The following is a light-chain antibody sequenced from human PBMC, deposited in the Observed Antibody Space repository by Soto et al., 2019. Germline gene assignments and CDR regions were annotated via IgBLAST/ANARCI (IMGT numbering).Light chain of an antibody. CDR3: SSYTTSNTLYV. CDR1: SGDVGGYNY. V-gene: IGLV2-14*01. J-gene: IGLJ1*01. CDR2: EVR. Sequence: QYALTQPASVSGSPGQSITISCTGTSGDVGGYNYVSWYQQHPGKAPKLMIYEVRNRPSGVSNRFSGSKSGNTASLTISGLQAEDEANYYCSSYTTSNTLYVFGTGTKLTVL.